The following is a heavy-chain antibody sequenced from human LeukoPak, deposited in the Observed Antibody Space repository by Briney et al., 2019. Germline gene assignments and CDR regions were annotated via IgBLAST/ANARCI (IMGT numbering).Heavy chain of an antibody. CDR2: IKQDGSEK. J-gene: IGHJ4*02. V-gene: IGHV3-7*01. Sequence: GGSLRLSCEASEFTFTTYWMSWVRQAPGKGLEWVANIKQDGSEKYYVDSVKGRFTISRDNAKNSVYLQMNSLRAEDTAVYYCASYWGYGDYTIDYWGQGTLVTVSS. CDR3: ASYWGYGDYTIDY. CDR1: EFTFTTYW. D-gene: IGHD4-17*01.